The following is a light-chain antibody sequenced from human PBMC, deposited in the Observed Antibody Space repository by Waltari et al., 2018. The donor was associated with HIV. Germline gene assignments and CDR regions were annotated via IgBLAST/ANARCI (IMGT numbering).Light chain of an antibody. CDR3: QSADSTGTYWV. Sequence: SYELTQPPSASVSPGQTARISCSGDALPTQYVFWYQQRPGQAPVMVINRDKERPSGIPDRVSGSSAGTTVTLTISGVQAEDEADYYCQSADSTGTYWVFGGGTKLTVL. CDR2: RDK. J-gene: IGLJ3*02. V-gene: IGLV3-25*03. CDR1: ALPTQY.